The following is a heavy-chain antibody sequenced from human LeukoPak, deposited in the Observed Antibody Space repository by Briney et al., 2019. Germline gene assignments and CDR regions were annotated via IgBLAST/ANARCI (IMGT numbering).Heavy chain of an antibody. D-gene: IGHD5-12*01. V-gene: IGHV3-30-3*01. CDR3: ALATTLD. Sequence: GGSLRLSCAASGFTFSSYWMSWVRQAPGKGLEWVAVISYDGSNKYYADSVKGRFTISRDNSKNTLYLQMNSLRAEDTAVYYCALATTLDWGQGTLVTVSS. CDR1: GFTFSSYW. CDR2: ISYDGSNK. J-gene: IGHJ4*02.